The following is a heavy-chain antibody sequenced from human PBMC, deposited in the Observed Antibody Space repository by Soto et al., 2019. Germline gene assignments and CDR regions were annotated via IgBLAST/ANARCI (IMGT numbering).Heavy chain of an antibody. Sequence: GGSLRLSCAASGFTVSSNYMSWVRQAPGKGLEWVSGIYSSGSTYYAASVKGGLTISRNNSKNTLYLQMNRLRTVKTADYYCACSPGKFVSRYGSDYWGQGTLVTVSS. CDR2: IYSSGST. CDR3: ACSPGKFVSRYGSDY. J-gene: IGHJ4*02. CDR1: GFTVSSNY. V-gene: IGHV3-53*01. D-gene: IGHD5-18*01.